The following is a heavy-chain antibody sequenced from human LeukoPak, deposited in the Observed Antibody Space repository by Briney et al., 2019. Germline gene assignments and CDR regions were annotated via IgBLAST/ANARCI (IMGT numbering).Heavy chain of an antibody. CDR1: GYSISSGYY. CDR2: IFHSGST. D-gene: IGHD3-10*01. CDR3: ARASGSYGSGSYYYGMDV. Sequence: SETLSLTCAVSGYSISSGYYWGWIRQPPGKGLEWIGSIFHSGSTYYNPSLKSRVNMSVDTSKNQISLKLSSVTAADTAVYYCARASGSYGSGSYYYGMDVWAKGPRSPSPQ. J-gene: IGHJ6*04. V-gene: IGHV4-38-2*01.